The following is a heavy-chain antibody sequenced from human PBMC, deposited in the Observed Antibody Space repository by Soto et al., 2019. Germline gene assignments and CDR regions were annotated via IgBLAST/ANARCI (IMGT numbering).Heavy chain of an antibody. Sequence: SETLSLTCTVSGGSISSYYWSWIRQPPGKGLEWMGYIYYSGSTNYNPSLKSRVTISVDTSKNQFSLKRSSVTAADTAVYYCARRENFDYWGQGTLVTVSS. CDR3: ARRENFDY. CDR1: GGSISSYY. J-gene: IGHJ4*02. V-gene: IGHV4-59*08. CDR2: IYYSGST.